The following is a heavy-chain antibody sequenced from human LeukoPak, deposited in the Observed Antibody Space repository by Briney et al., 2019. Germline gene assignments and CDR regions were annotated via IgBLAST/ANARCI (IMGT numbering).Heavy chain of an antibody. Sequence: GGSLRLSCAASGFTFSSYGMNWVRQAPGKGLEWVAVISYDGSNKYYADSVKGRFTISRDNSKNTLYLQMNSLRAEDTAVYYCAKESEYSSGWSHFDYWGQGTLVTVSS. V-gene: IGHV3-30*18. CDR2: ISYDGSNK. CDR1: GFTFSSYG. J-gene: IGHJ4*02. D-gene: IGHD6-19*01. CDR3: AKESEYSSGWSHFDY.